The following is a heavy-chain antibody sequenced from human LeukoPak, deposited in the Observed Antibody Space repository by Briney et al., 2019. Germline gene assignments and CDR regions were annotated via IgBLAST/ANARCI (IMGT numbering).Heavy chain of an antibody. Sequence: GRSLRLSCAASGFTFSSYAMHWVRQAPGKGLEWVAVISYDGSNKYYADSVKGRFTISRDNAKNSLYLQMNSLRAEDTAVYYCVKDLSGWYSFDYWGQGTLVTVSS. CDR2: ISYDGSNK. CDR3: VKDLSGWYSFDY. CDR1: GFTFSSYA. J-gene: IGHJ4*02. D-gene: IGHD6-19*01. V-gene: IGHV3-30-3*01.